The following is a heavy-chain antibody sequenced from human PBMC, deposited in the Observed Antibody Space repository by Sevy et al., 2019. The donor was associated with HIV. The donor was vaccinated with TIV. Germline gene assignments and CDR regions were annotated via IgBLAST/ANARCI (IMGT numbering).Heavy chain of an antibody. Sequence: ASVKVSCKASGYTFTGYYMHWVRQAPGQGLEWMGWINPNSGGTNYAQKFQGRVTMTRDTCISTAYMELSRLRSDDTAVYYCAREDYYDSSGLDYWGQGTLVTVSS. CDR1: GYTFTGYY. CDR2: INPNSGGT. J-gene: IGHJ4*02. D-gene: IGHD3-22*01. CDR3: AREDYYDSSGLDY. V-gene: IGHV1-2*02.